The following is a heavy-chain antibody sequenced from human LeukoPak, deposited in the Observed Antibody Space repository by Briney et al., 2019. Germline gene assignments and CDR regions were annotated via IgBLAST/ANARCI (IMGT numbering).Heavy chain of an antibody. J-gene: IGHJ4*02. V-gene: IGHV3-21*01. CDR1: GFTFSSYS. CDR2: ISRSSVYI. CDR3: ARDHTYYYESSGYYYFDS. D-gene: IGHD3-22*01. Sequence: PGGSLRLSCAASGFTFSSYSMNWVRQAPGKGLEWVSSISRSSVYIYNADSVKGRFTISRDNGQNSLYLQMDSLRAEDTAVYYCARDHTYYYESSGYYYFDSWGQGTLVTVSS.